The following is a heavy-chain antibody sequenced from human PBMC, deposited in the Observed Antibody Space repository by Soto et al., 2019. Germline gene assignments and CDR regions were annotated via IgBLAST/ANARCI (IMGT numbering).Heavy chain of an antibody. CDR1: GYTFTNYA. J-gene: IGHJ4*02. V-gene: IGHV1-3*01. D-gene: IGHD6-6*01. Sequence: ASVKVSCKASGYTFTNYAMHWVRQAPGQRLEWMGWINACNGNTNYAQKFQGRVTMTTDTSTSTAYMELRSLRSDDTAVYYCARAAAARPTDFDYWGQGTLVTVSS. CDR3: ARAAAARPTDFDY. CDR2: INACNGNT.